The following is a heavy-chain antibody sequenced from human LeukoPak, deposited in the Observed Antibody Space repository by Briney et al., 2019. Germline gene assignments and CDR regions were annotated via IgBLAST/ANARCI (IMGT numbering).Heavy chain of an antibody. CDR1: GYTFTSYG. J-gene: IGHJ4*02. Sequence: ASVKVSCKASGYTFTSYGIGWVRQAPGQGLEWMGWISAYNGNTNYAQKLQGRVTMTTDTSTSTAYMELRSLRSDDTAVYYCARGTYDFWSGPRYFDYWGQGTLVTVSS. CDR3: ARGTYDFWSGPRYFDY. CDR2: ISAYNGNT. D-gene: IGHD3-3*01. V-gene: IGHV1-18*01.